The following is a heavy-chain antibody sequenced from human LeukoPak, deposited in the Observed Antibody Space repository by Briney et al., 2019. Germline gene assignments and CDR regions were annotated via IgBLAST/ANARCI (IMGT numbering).Heavy chain of an antibody. D-gene: IGHD4-17*01. V-gene: IGHV3-21*01. CDR1: GFTFSSYS. CDR3: ARIQGYGDYVWGPDY. J-gene: IGHJ4*02. CDR2: ISSSSSYI. Sequence: GGSLRLSCAASGFTFSSYSMNWVRQAPGKGLEWVSSISSSSSYIYYADSVKGRFTISRDNAKNSLYLQMNSLRAEDTAVYYCARIQGYGDYVWGPDYWGQGTLVTVSS.